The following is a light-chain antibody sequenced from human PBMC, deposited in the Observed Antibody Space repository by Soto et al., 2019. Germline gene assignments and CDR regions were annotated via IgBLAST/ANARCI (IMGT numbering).Light chain of an antibody. V-gene: IGKV3-20*01. CDR3: QQFGSSWLT. J-gene: IGKJ1*01. CDR1: QSIGSSY. CDR2: GTS. Sequence: ENVLTQSPGTLSLSPGERATLSCRASQSIGSSYLAWYQQKPGHAPRLIIYGTSSRATGIPDRFSGSGSGTDFTLTISRLEPEDFAMYYCQQFGSSWLTFGQGTTVEIK.